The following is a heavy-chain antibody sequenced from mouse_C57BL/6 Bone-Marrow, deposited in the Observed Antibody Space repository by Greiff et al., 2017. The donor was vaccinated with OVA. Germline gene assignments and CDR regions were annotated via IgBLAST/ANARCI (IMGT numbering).Heavy chain of an antibody. V-gene: IGHV1-63*01. Sequence: QVQLQQSGAELVRPGTSVKMSCKASGYTFTNYWIGWAKQRPGHGLEWIGDIYPGGGYTNYNEKFKGKATLTADKSSSTAYMQFSSLTSEDSAIYYCAREVLCYFDVWGTGTTVTVSS. CDR2: IYPGGGYT. CDR3: AREVLCYFDV. CDR1: GYTFTNYW. D-gene: IGHD2-14*01. J-gene: IGHJ1*03.